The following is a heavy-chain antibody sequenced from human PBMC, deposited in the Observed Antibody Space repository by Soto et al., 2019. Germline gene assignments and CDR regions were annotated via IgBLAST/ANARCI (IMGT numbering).Heavy chain of an antibody. J-gene: IGHJ3*02. Sequence: GGSLRLSCAASGFTFSNAWMNWVRQAPGKGLEWVGRIKSKTDGGTTDYAAPVKGRFTISRDDSKNTLYLQMNSLKTEDTAVYYCTTASSGYYLNDAFDIWGQGTMVTVSS. CDR1: GFTFSNAW. CDR3: TTASSGYYLNDAFDI. CDR2: IKSKTDGGTT. V-gene: IGHV3-15*07. D-gene: IGHD3-22*01.